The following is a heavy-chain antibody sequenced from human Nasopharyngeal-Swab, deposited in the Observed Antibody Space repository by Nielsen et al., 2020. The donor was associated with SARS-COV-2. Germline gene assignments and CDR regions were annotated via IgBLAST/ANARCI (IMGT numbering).Heavy chain of an antibody. D-gene: IGHD5-12*01. CDR2: ISSSSSYI. V-gene: IGHV3-21*01. Sequence: GGSLRLSCAASGFTFSSYSMNWVRQAPGKGLEWVSSISSSSSYIYYADSVKGRFTISRDNAKNSLYLQMNSLRAEDTAVYYCARSDYSGYDLYFDYWGQGTLVTVSS. CDR1: GFTFSSYS. CDR3: ARSDYSGYDLYFDY. J-gene: IGHJ4*02.